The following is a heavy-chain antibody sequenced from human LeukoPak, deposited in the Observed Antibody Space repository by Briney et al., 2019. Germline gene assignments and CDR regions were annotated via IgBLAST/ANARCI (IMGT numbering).Heavy chain of an antibody. CDR3: ARDGIGAATVEYYFDY. D-gene: IGHD2-15*01. V-gene: IGHV3-33*01. Sequence: GGSLRLSCAASGFTFSSYGMHRVRQAPGKGLEWVAVIWYDGSTKYYADSVKGRFIISRDNSKNTLYLQMNSLRAEDTAVYYCARDGIGAATVEYYFDYWGQGTLVAVSS. CDR2: IWYDGSTK. CDR1: GFTFSSYG. J-gene: IGHJ4*02.